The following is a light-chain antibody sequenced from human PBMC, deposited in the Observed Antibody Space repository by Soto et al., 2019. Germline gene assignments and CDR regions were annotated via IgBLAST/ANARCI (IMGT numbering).Light chain of an antibody. CDR3: QQRSNWPST. Sequence: IVLTQSPATLSLSPGERATLSCRASQSVSRYLAWYQQKPGQAPRLLIYDASNRATGIPARFSGSGSGTDFTLTISSLEPEDFAVYYCQQRSNWPSTFGQGTKVDIK. CDR1: QSVSRY. J-gene: IGKJ1*01. V-gene: IGKV3-11*01. CDR2: DAS.